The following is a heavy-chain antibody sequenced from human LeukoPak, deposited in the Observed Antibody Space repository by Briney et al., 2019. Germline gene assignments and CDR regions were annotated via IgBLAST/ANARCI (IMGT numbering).Heavy chain of an antibody. CDR2: INPSGGST. J-gene: IGHJ4*02. CDR1: GYTFTSYY. D-gene: IGHD2/OR15-2a*01. V-gene: IGHV1-46*01. Sequence: ASVKVSCKASGYTFTSYYMHWVRQAPGQGLEWMGIINPSGGSTSYTQKFQGRVTTTWDTSTTTVYMELSSLRSQDTAVYYCARRKEVGDYYYFDYWGQGTLVTVSS. CDR3: ARRKEVGDYYYFDY.